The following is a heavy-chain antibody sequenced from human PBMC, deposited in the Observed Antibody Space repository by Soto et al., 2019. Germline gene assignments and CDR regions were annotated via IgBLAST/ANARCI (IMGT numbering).Heavy chain of an antibody. D-gene: IGHD6-13*01. Sequence: QVQLVESGGGVVQPGRSLRLSCAASGFTFSSYGMHWVRQAPGKGLEWVAVIWYDESNKYYADSVKGRFTISRDNSKNTLYLQMNSLRAEDTAVYYCAREKVGAAAGKGIKPPMDVWGKGTTVTVSS. V-gene: IGHV3-33*01. J-gene: IGHJ6*03. CDR2: IWYDESNK. CDR1: GFTFSSYG. CDR3: AREKVGAAAGKGIKPPMDV.